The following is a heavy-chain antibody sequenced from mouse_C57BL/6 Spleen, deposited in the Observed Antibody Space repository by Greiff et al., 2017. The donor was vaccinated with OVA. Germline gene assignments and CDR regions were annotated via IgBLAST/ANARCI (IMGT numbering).Heavy chain of an antibody. D-gene: IGHD2-2*01. J-gene: IGHJ3*01. CDR3: TRGYAY. CDR1: GYTFTDYY. Sequence: EVQLQQPGPELVKPGASVKISCKASGYTFTDYYMNWVKQSHGKSLEWIGDINPNNGGTSYNQKFKGKATLTVDKSSSTAYMVLRSLTSEDSAVYYCTRGYAYWGQGTLVTVSA. V-gene: IGHV1-26*01. CDR2: INPNNGGT.